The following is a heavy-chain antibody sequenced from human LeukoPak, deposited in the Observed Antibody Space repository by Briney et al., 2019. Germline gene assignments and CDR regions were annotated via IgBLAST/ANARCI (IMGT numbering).Heavy chain of an antibody. V-gene: IGHV1-18*01. CDR2: ISAYNGNT. J-gene: IGHJ3*02. Sequence: ASVKVSCKASNYTFTSYAFSWVRQALGQGLEWMGWISAYNGNTNYAQKLQGRVTMTTDTSTSTAYMELRSLRSDDTAVYYCARAYDSSGYYYITHDAFDIWGQGTMVTVSS. CDR3: ARAYDSSGYYYITHDAFDI. D-gene: IGHD3-22*01. CDR1: NYTFTSYA.